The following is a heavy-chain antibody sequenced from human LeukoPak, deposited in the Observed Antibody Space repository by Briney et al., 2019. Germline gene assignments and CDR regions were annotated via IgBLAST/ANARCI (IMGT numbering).Heavy chain of an antibody. CDR3: ARYRGGYGALDC. Sequence: SETLSLTCTVSGDSISSIGFYWSWVRQHPGKGLDWIGFIYYSGTTFYNPSLNSRVTISVDTSKNQFSLKLTSVTAADTAMYYCARYRGGYGALDCWGPQTLVTVNS. CDR1: GDSISSIGFY. CDR2: IYYSGTT. D-gene: IGHD1-26*01. J-gene: IGHJ4*02. V-gene: IGHV4-31*03.